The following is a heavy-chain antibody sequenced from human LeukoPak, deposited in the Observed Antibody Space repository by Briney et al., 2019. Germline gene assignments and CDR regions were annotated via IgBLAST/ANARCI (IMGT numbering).Heavy chain of an antibody. V-gene: IGHV3-66*01. D-gene: IGHD4-17*01. J-gene: IGHJ4*02. CDR3: ARDSISYGDYVAFDY. Sequence: GGSLRLSCAASGFIVSDNYMSWVRQAPGKGLEWVSVIYRGGTTFYAGSVRGRFTISRDNSKNTVFLQLNSLRAEDTAVYYCARDSISYGDYVAFDYWGQGTVVTVSS. CDR1: GFIVSDNY. CDR2: IYRGGTT.